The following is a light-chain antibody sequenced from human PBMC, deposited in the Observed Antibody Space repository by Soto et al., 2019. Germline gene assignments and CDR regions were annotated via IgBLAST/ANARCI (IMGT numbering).Light chain of an antibody. CDR3: QQYNNWRR. V-gene: IGKV3-15*01. J-gene: IGKJ3*01. Sequence: EIVMTQSPATLSVSPGERATLSCRASQSVSSNLAWYQQKPGQAPRLLIYGASTRATGIPARFSGSGSGTEFTLTISSLQSEDFAVYYCQQYNNWRRFGPGTKVDIK. CDR2: GAS. CDR1: QSVSSN.